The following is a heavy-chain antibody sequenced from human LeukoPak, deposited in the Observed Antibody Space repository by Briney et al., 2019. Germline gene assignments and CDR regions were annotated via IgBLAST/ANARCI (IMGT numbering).Heavy chain of an antibody. CDR2: IYSVGRT. V-gene: IGHV3-66*02. CDR3: ASREGFWNGTKCYIYFDY. J-gene: IGHJ4*02. CDR1: GFTVSNNY. D-gene: IGHD3-3*01. Sequence: PGGSLRLSCAASGFTVSNNYMNWVYMSWVRQAPGKGLEWVSGIYSVGRTHYADSVKGRFTISRDGNTMFLQMNSLRPEDTAVYYCASREGFWNGTKCYIYFDYWGQGTLVTVSS.